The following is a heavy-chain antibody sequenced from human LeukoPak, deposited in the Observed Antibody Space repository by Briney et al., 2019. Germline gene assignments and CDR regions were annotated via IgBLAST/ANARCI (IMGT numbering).Heavy chain of an antibody. Sequence: MSSETLSLTCTVSGDSITTYYWSWIRQPPGKGLEWIGYISSSEGTNYNLSLKSRVTIFPDPSRNQFSLKLSSVTAADTAVYYCARIRFGELPPSFDYWGQGTLVTVSS. CDR2: ISSSEGT. J-gene: IGHJ4*02. V-gene: IGHV4-59*01. CDR1: GDSITTYY. D-gene: IGHD3-10*01. CDR3: ARIRFGELPPSFDY.